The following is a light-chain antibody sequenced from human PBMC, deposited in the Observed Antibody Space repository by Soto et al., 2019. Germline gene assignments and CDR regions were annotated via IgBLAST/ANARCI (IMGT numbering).Light chain of an antibody. J-gene: IGKJ1*01. CDR1: QSVSSY. CDR3: QQYGYSPRT. Sequence: EIVLTQSPATLSLSPGERATLSCRASQSVSSYLAWYQQKPGQAPRLLIYDASNRATGIPARFSGSGSGTDFTLTISRLEPEDSAVYYCQQYGYSPRTFGQGTKVEI. V-gene: IGKV3-11*01. CDR2: DAS.